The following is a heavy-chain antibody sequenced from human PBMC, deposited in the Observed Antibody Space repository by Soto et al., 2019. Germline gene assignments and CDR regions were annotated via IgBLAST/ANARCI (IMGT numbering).Heavy chain of an antibody. J-gene: IGHJ4*02. Sequence: EVQLLESGGGLVQPGGSLRLSCAASRFTFSSYTMSWVRQAPGKRLEWVSAISGSGGSTYYADSVKGRFTISRDNSKNTLYLQMNSLRAEDTAVYYCAKGGVTTVTTKPHDYWGQGTLVTVSS. CDR2: ISGSGGST. CDR3: AKGGVTTVTTKPHDY. CDR1: RFTFSSYT. D-gene: IGHD4-17*01. V-gene: IGHV3-23*01.